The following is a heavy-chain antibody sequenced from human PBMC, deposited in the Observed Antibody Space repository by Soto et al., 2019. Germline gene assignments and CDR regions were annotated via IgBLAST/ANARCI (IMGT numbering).Heavy chain of an antibody. CDR3: ASLMSSGYYYGMDV. CDR2: IIPILGIA. Sequence: QVQLVQSGAEVKKPGSSVKVSCKASGGTFSSYTISWVRQTPGQGLEWMGRIIPILGIANYAQKLQGRVTMTADKSTSTAYMELSSLRSEDTAVYYCASLMSSGYYYGMDVWGQGTTVTVSS. CDR1: GGTFSSYT. V-gene: IGHV1-69*02. D-gene: IGHD3-10*01. J-gene: IGHJ6*02.